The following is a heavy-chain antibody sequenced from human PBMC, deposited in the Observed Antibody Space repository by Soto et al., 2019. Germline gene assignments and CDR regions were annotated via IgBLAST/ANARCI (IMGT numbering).Heavy chain of an antibody. CDR3: AKEVFGVVAGSGLDT. CDR2: ISSSSSYI. Sequence: GGSLILSCAASGFTFSSYIMNWVRPAPGKGLEWVSSISSSSSYIYYADSVKGRFTISRDNAKNSLYLQMNSLRAEDTAVYYCAKEVFGVVAGSGLDTWGQGTLVTVSS. J-gene: IGHJ5*02. V-gene: IGHV3-21*04. CDR1: GFTFSSYI. D-gene: IGHD2-15*01.